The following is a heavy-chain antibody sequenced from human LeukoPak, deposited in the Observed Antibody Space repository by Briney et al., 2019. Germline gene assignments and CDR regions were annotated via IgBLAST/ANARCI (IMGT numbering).Heavy chain of an antibody. D-gene: IGHD3-10*01. CDR1: GFTFSSYG. V-gene: IGHV3-33*06. J-gene: IGHJ4*02. CDR2: IWYDGSNK. CDR3: AKDLPFEGSIDY. Sequence: GGSLRLSCAASGFTFSSYGMHWVRQAPGKGLEWVAVIWYDGSNKYYADSVKGRLTISRDNSKNTLYLQMNSLRAEDTAVYYCAKDLPFEGSIDYWGQGTLVTVSS.